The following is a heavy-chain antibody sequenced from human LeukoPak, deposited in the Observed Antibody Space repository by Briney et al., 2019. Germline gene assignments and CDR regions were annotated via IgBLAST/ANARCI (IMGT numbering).Heavy chain of an antibody. CDR2: IYYSGST. V-gene: IGHV4-39*01. J-gene: IGHJ4*02. D-gene: IGHD2-2*01. Sequence: SETLSLTCTVSGGSISSSSYYWGWISQPPGKGLEWIGSIYYSGSTYYNPSLKSRVTISVDTSKNQFSLKLSSVTAADTAVYYCARRYCSSTSCLLDYWGQGTLVTVSS. CDR1: GGSISSSSYY. CDR3: ARRYCSSTSCLLDY.